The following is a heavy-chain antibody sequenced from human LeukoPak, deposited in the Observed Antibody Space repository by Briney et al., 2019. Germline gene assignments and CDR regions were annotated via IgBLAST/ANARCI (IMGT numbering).Heavy chain of an antibody. V-gene: IGHV1-2*02. Sequence: ASVKVSCKASGYTFTGYYMHWVRQAPGQGLEWMGWINPNSGDTNYSQKFQGRVSMTRDTSINTAYMELSRLTSDDTAVYYCARGLRPRFLEKAYWFDPWGQGTLVTVSS. CDR1: GYTFTGYY. J-gene: IGHJ5*02. D-gene: IGHD3-3*01. CDR3: ARGLRPRFLEKAYWFDP. CDR2: INPNSGDT.